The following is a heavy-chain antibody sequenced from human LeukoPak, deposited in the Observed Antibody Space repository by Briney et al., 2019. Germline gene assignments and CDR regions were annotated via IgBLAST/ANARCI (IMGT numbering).Heavy chain of an antibody. CDR1: GFTFSSYG. J-gene: IGHJ4*02. D-gene: IGHD2-15*01. CDR2: ISYDGSNK. V-gene: IGHV3-30*18. Sequence: PGGSLRLSCAAYGFTFSSYGMHWVRQAPGKGLEWVAVISYDGSNKYYADSVKGRFTISRDNSKNTLYLQMNSLRAEDTAVYYCAKDPWGYCSGGSCFFFDYWGQGTLVTVSS. CDR3: AKDPWGYCSGGSCFFFDY.